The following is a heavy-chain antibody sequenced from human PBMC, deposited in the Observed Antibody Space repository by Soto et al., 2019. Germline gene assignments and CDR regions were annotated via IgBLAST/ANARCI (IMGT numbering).Heavy chain of an antibody. CDR3: TRHGRTEDY. Sequence: EVQLVESGGGLVQPGGSLKLSCAASGFTFSGSAMHWVRQASGKGLEWVGRIRSKANSYATAYAASVKGRFTISRDDSKNTADMKMNDLKTEDTAVYYCTRHGRTEDYWGQGTLVTVSS. CDR1: GFTFSGSA. J-gene: IGHJ4*02. D-gene: IGHD1-26*01. V-gene: IGHV3-73*01. CDR2: IRSKANSYAT.